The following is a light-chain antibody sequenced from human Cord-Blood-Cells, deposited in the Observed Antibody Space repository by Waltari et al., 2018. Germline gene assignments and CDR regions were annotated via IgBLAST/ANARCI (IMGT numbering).Light chain of an antibody. CDR3: AAWDDSLSGWV. CDR1: SSTIGSNY. V-gene: IGLV1-47*01. J-gene: IGLJ3*02. CDR2: RNN. Sequence: QSVLTQPPSASGTPGQRVTIPCSGSSSTIGSNYVYWYQQLPGTAPKLLIHRNNQRPSGVPDRFSGSKSGTSASLAISGLRSEDEADYYCAAWDDSLSGWVFGGGTKLTVL.